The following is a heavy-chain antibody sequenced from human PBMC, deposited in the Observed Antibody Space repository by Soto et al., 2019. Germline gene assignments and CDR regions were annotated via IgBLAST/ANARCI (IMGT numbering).Heavy chain of an antibody. CDR3: AKDMPLGYCSSTSCYAADAFDI. J-gene: IGHJ3*02. CDR2: ISGSGGST. Sequence: GGSLRLSCAASGFTFSSYAMSWVRQAPGKGLEWVPAISGSGGSTYYADSVKGRFTISRDNSKNTLYLQMNSLRAEDTAVYYCAKDMPLGYCSSTSCYAADAFDIWGQGTMVTVSS. D-gene: IGHD2-2*01. V-gene: IGHV3-23*01. CDR1: GFTFSSYA.